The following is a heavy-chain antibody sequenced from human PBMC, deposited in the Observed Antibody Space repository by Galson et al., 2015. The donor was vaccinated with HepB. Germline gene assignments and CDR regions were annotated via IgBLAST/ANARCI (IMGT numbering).Heavy chain of an antibody. CDR1: GFSLSTSGMC. CDR2: IDWDDDK. CDR3: AQGGGSCSSFDY. Sequence: PALVKPTQTLTLTCTFSGFSLSTSGMCVSWIRQPPGKALEWLALIDWDDDKYYSTSLKTRLTISKDTSKNQVVLTMTNMDPVDTATYYCAQGGGSCSSFDYWAQGTLVTVSS. J-gene: IGHJ4*02. V-gene: IGHV2-70*01. D-gene: IGHD2-15*01.